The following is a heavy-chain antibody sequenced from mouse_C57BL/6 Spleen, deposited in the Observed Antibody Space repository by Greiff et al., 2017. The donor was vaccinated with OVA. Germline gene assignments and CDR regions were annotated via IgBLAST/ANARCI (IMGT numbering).Heavy chain of an antibody. CDR3: AREDYSNFNYYAMDY. V-gene: IGHV3-6*01. Sequence: EVQLVESGPGLVKPSQSLSLTCSVTGYSITSGYYWNWIRQFPGNKLEWMGYISYDGSNNYNPSLKNRISITRDTSKNQFFLKLNSVTTEDTATYYCAREDYSNFNYYAMDYWGQGTSVTVSS. J-gene: IGHJ4*01. CDR2: ISYDGSN. CDR1: GYSITSGYY. D-gene: IGHD2-5*01.